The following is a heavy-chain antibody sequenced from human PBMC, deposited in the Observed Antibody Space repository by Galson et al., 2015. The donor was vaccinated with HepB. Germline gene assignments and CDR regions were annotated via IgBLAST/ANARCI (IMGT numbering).Heavy chain of an antibody. Sequence: SLRLSCAASGIGFSSHGMHWVRQAPGKGLERVSVIWYDGSKKYYTQSVEGRFTISRDNSKNTLYLQMNSLRAEDTAVYYCARYYGDYAAFDIWGHGTMVTVSS. V-gene: IGHV3-33*01. CDR1: GIGFSSHG. CDR3: ARYYGDYAAFDI. J-gene: IGHJ3*02. D-gene: IGHD4-17*01. CDR2: IWYDGSKK.